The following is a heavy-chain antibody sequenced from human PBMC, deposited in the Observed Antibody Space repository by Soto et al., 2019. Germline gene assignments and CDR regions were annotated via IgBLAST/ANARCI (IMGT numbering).Heavy chain of an antibody. CDR3: ARHGPLTNNWNQLNC. CDR1: GGSISSSPYY. J-gene: IGHJ4*02. D-gene: IGHD1-1*01. Sequence: QLQLQESGPGLVKPSETLSLTCTVSGGSISSSPYYWAWIRQPPGKGLQWIGNIYYNGNTFYNPTLRCRVTISIDPSKSQFSLGLSSVTASDTAVYYCARHGPLTNNWNQLNCWGQGTLVTVSS. V-gene: IGHV4-39*01. CDR2: IYYNGNT.